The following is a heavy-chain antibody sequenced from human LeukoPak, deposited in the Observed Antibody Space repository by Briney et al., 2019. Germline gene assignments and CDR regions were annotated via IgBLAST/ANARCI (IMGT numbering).Heavy chain of an antibody. V-gene: IGHV1-69*13. D-gene: IGHD2-15*01. CDR2: IIPIFGTA. Sequence: SVKVSCKASGGTFSSYAISWVRQAPGQGLEWMGGIIPIFGTANYAQKFQGRVTITADESTSTAYMELSSLRSEDTAVYYCARGYCSGGSCYSYYYYMDVWGKGTTVTISS. J-gene: IGHJ6*03. CDR1: GGTFSSYA. CDR3: ARGYCSGGSCYSYYYYMDV.